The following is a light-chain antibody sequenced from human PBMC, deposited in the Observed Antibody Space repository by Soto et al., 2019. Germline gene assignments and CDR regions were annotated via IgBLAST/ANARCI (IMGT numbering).Light chain of an antibody. Sequence: QMTQSPSSVSASVGDRVTFTCRAADDIADWLAWYQKKPGTAPQLLIYKASNLATGVPSRFSGSGSGTYFTLTINSLQPEDFATYFCQQASSFPWTFGQGTKVE. CDR2: KAS. V-gene: IGKV1-12*01. CDR3: QQASSFPWT. CDR1: DDIADW. J-gene: IGKJ1*01.